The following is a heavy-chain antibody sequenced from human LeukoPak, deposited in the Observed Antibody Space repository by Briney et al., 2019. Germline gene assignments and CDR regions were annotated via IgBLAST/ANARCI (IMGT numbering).Heavy chain of an antibody. D-gene: IGHD6-13*01. V-gene: IGHV4-59*01. J-gene: IGHJ6*03. CDR3: ARSCTYSSSQFYYMVV. CDR2: IYYSGST. CDR1: GGSISSYY. Sequence: NPSETLSLTCTVSGGSISSYYWSWIRQPPGKGLEWIEYIYYSGSTNYNPSLKSRVTISVDTSKNQFSLKLSSVTAADTAVYYCARSCTYSSSQFYYMVVWGKGTTVTVSS.